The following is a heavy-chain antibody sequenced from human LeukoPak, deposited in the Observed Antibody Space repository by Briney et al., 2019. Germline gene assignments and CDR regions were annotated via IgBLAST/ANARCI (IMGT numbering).Heavy chain of an antibody. Sequence: GGSLRLSCAASGFTFSSYALHWVRQAPGKGLEWVAVISYDGSNKYYADSVKGRFTISRDNSKNTLYLQMNGLRAEDPGVYYCARVKAVALPFEYWGQGTLVTVSS. CDR3: ARVKAVALPFEY. D-gene: IGHD6-19*01. V-gene: IGHV3-30-3*01. CDR1: GFTFSSYA. J-gene: IGHJ4*02. CDR2: ISYDGSNK.